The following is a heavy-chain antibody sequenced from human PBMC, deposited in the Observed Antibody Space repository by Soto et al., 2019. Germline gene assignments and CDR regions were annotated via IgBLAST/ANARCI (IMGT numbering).Heavy chain of an antibody. V-gene: IGHV1-69*13. CDR2: IIPIFGTA. CDR1: GGTFSSYA. Sequence: SVKVSCKASGGTFSSYAISWVRQAPGQGLEWMGGIIPIFGTANYAQKFQGRVTITADESTSTAYMELSSLRSEDTAVYYCAREGGEDYYGSGSYPFDYWGQGTLVTVSS. CDR3: AREGGEDYYGSGSYPFDY. D-gene: IGHD3-10*01. J-gene: IGHJ4*02.